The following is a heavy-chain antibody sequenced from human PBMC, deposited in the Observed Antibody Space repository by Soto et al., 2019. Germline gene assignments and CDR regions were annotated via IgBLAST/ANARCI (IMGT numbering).Heavy chain of an antibody. D-gene: IGHD6-13*01. J-gene: IGHJ6*02. V-gene: IGHV3-30-3*01. CDR2: ISYDENNK. CDR1: GFTFNSYA. CDR3: ATEAVAGAHYYYYYRMDV. Sequence: GESLKISCAASGFTFNSYAMHWVRQAPGKGLEWVAVISYDENNKYYADSVKGRFTISRDNSKNTLYLQMTSLRPEDTAVYYCATEAVAGAHYYYYYRMDVWGQGTTVTVSS.